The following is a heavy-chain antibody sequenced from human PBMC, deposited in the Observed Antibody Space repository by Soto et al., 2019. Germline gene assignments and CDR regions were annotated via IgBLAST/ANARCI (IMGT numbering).Heavy chain of an antibody. CDR3: ARIRHYYDSSGYYSYFDY. CDR1: GGSISSGDYY. J-gene: IGHJ4*02. CDR2: IYYSGST. V-gene: IGHV4-30-4*01. D-gene: IGHD3-22*01. Sequence: ASETLSLTCTVSGGSISSGDYYWSWIRQPPGKGLEWIGYIYYSGSTYYNPSLKSRVTISVDTSKNQFSLKLSSVTAADTAVYYCARIRHYYDSSGYYSYFDYWGQGTLVTVSS.